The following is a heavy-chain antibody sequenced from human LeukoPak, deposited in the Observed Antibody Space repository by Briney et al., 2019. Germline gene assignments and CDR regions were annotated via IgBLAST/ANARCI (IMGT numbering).Heavy chain of an antibody. V-gene: IGHV4-59*12. CDR3: ARDNYGSASYYYYYYMDV. CDR2: IYYSGST. D-gene: IGHD3-10*01. J-gene: IGHJ6*03. CDR1: GGSISSYY. Sequence: PSETLSLTCTVSGGSISSYYWSWIRQPPGKGLEWIGYIYYSGSTNYNPSLKSRVTISVDTSKNQFSLKLSPVTAADTAVYYCARDNYGSASYYYYYYMDVWGKGTTVTVSS.